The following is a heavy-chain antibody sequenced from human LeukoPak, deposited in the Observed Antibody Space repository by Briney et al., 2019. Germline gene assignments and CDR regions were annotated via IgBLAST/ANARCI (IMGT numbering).Heavy chain of an antibody. Sequence: GGSLRLSCAASGFTFSSYAMHWVRQAPGKGLEWVAVISYDRSNKYYADSVKGRFTISRDNSKNTLYLQMNSLRAEDTAVYYCARDPSWNIAAPNWFDPWGQGTLVTVSS. CDR2: ISYDRSNK. D-gene: IGHD6-13*01. CDR3: ARDPSWNIAAPNWFDP. V-gene: IGHV3-30*04. CDR1: GFTFSSYA. J-gene: IGHJ5*02.